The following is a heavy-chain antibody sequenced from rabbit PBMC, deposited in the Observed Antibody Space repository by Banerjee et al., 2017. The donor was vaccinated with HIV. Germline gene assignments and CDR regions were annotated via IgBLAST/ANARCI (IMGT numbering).Heavy chain of an antibody. CDR2: IYAGSSGST. D-gene: IGHD6-1*01. J-gene: IGHJ4*01. Sequence: QEQLEESGGDLVKPGASLTLTCTASGFSFSSYYYICWVRQAPGKGLEWIACIYAGSSGSTYYASWAKGRFTISKTSSTTVTLEMTSLTAADTATYFCARGAVYDYDYGPYYFDLWGQGTLVTVS. CDR3: ARGAVYDYDYGPYYFDL. CDR1: GFSFSSYYY. V-gene: IGHV1S45*01.